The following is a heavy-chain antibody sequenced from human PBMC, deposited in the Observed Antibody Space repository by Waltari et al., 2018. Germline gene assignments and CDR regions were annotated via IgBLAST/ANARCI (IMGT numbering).Heavy chain of an antibody. D-gene: IGHD2-15*01. CDR2: INPSGGST. V-gene: IGHV1-46*01. CDR3: ARDRTPVVVAATAPDY. Sequence: QVQLVQSGAEVKKPGASVKVSCTASGYTFTSHYLPWVRQAPGQGLEWMGIINPSGGSTSYAQKFQGRVTMTRDTSTSTVYMELSSLRSEDTAVYYCARDRTPVVVAATAPDYWGQGTLVTVSS. CDR1: GYTFTSHY. J-gene: IGHJ4*02.